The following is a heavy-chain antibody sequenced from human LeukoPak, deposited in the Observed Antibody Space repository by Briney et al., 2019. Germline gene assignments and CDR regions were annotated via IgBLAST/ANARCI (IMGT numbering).Heavy chain of an antibody. Sequence: SETLSLTCAVYGGSFSGYYWSWIRQPPGKGLEWIGEINHRGSTNYNPSLKSRVTISVDTSKNQFSLKLSSVTAADTAVYYCARHREYYDYVWGSYRYRSGMDVWGKGTTVTISS. J-gene: IGHJ6*04. CDR1: GGSFSGYY. CDR2: INHRGST. D-gene: IGHD3-16*02. V-gene: IGHV4-34*01. CDR3: ARHREYYDYVWGSYRYRSGMDV.